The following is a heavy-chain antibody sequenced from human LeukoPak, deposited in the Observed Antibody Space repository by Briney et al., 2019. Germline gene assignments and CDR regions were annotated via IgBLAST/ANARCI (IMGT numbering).Heavy chain of an antibody. V-gene: IGHV3-30*04. CDR2: ISDDGRNI. CDR1: GFTFSSYA. CDR3: ARAKLRDTFDY. D-gene: IGHD1-7*01. J-gene: IGHJ4*02. Sequence: GGSLRLSCAASGFTFSSYAKHWVRQAPGRGLEWVAVISDDGRNIYYADSVKGRFTISSDNSKNTLYLQMNSLRAEDTAVYYCARAKLRDTFDYWGQGTLVTVSS.